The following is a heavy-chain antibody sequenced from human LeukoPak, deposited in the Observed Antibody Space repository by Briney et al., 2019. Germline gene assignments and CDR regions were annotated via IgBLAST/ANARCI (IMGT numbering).Heavy chain of an antibody. J-gene: IGHJ4*02. CDR2: FDPEDGET. D-gene: IGHD3-3*01. Sequence: ASVKVSCKVSGYTLTELSMHWVRQAPGKGLEWMGGFDPEDGETIYAQKFQGRVTMTEDTSTDTAYMELSSLRSEDTAVYYCARVNYDFWSGYYESEAGYFDYWGQGTLVAVSS. V-gene: IGHV1-24*01. CDR1: GYTLTELS. CDR3: ARVNYDFWSGYYESEAGYFDY.